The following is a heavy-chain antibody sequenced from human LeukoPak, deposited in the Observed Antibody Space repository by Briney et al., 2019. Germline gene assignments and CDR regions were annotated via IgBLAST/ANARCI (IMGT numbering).Heavy chain of an antibody. V-gene: IGHV4-59*01. CDR1: GGSISSYY. CDR2: IDYSVST. Sequence: SGPTLVKPSETLSLTCTVSGGSISSYYWSWIRQPPGKGLEWSGYIDYSVSTNYNPSLKSRVTISVDTSKNQFSLKLSSVTAADTAVYYCARDFTGVQGWFDPWGQGTLVTVSS. CDR3: ARDFTGVQGWFDP. D-gene: IGHD2-8*01. J-gene: IGHJ5*02.